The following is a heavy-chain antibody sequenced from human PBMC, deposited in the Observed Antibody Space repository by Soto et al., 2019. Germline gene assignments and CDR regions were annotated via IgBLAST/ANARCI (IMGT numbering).Heavy chain of an antibody. J-gene: IGHJ3*02. Sequence: QVQLVQSGAEVKKPGASVKVSCKASGYTFTSYGISWVRQAPGQGLEWMGWISAHNGNTNYAQKLQCSVTITTDTSTSTAYMELRSLRSDDTAVYYCARHLNRGCELLLYAKDAFDIWGQGTMVTVAS. CDR1: GYTFTSYG. D-gene: IGHD1-26*01. CDR2: ISAHNGNT. V-gene: IGHV1-18*01. CDR3: ARHLNRGCELLLYAKDAFDI.